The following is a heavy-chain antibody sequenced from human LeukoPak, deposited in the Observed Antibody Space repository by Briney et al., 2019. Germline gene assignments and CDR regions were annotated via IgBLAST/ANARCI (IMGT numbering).Heavy chain of an antibody. CDR1: GFALTGNY. CDR2: ISSGSYSH. J-gene: IGHJ5*02. V-gene: IGHV3-11*01. Sequence: GGSLRLSCVVSGFALTGNYMSWIRQAPGKEPEWVAYISSGSYSHYYADSVRGRFTISRDNSKNSLYLEMSDSRVEDTALYYCARGKRTFDPWGQGTLVTVTS. CDR3: ARGKRTFDP.